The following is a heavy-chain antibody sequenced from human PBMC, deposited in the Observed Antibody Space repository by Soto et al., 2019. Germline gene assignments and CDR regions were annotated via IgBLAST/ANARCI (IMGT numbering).Heavy chain of an antibody. CDR3: ARALDVLRYFDWFGFSYYMDV. V-gene: IGHV6-1*01. J-gene: IGHJ6*03. Sequence: SQTLSLTCAISGDSVSSNSAAWNWIRQSPSRGLEWLGRTHYRSKWYNDYAVSVKSRITINPDTSKNQFSLQLNSVTPEDTAVYYCARALDVLRYFDWFGFSYYMDVWGKGTTVTVSS. D-gene: IGHD3-9*01. CDR2: THYRSKWYN. CDR1: GDSVSSNSAA.